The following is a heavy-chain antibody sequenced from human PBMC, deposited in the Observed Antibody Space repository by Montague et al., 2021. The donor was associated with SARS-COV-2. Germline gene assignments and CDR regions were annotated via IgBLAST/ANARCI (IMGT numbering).Heavy chain of an antibody. Sequence: SETLSLTCAVSGGSISSSHWFTWVRQPPGKGLEWIGDIYDSETINYNPSLKGRVTISVDRTKNQFSLKLSSVTAADTAVYYCARGPGSSGYYNDFDYWGQGTLVTVSS. J-gene: IGHJ4*02. D-gene: IGHD3-22*01. V-gene: IGHV4-4*02. CDR2: IYDSETI. CDR1: GGSISSSHW. CDR3: ARGPGSSGYYNDFDY.